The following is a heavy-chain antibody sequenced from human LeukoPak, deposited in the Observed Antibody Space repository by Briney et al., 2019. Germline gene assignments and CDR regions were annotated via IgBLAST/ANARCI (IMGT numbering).Heavy chain of an antibody. V-gene: IGHV4-38-2*02. J-gene: IGHJ5*01. Sequence: SETLSLTCTVSGYSISSGYYWGWIRQPPGKGLEWIGSIYHSGSTYYNPSLKSRVTISVDTSENQFSLKLSAVTAADTAVYYCAFTWIQSSWLDSWGQGTPVTVSS. CDR1: GYSISSGYY. CDR3: AFTWIQSSWLDS. D-gene: IGHD5-18*01. CDR2: IYHSGST.